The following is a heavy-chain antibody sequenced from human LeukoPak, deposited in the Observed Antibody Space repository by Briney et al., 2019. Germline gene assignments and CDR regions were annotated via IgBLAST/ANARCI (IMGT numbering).Heavy chain of an antibody. CDR1: GGSISSSSYY. Sequence: SETLSLTCTVSGGSISSSSYYWGWIRQPPGKGLEWIGSIYYSGSTYYNPSLKSRVTISVDTSKNQFSLKLSSVTAADTAVYYCARAFGLYFDYCGQGTLVSVSS. J-gene: IGHJ4*02. D-gene: IGHD3-10*01. V-gene: IGHV4-39*01. CDR2: IYYSGST. CDR3: ARAFGLYFDY.